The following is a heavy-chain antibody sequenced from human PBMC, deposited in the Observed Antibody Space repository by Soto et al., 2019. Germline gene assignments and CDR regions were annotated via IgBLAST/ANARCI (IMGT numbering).Heavy chain of an antibody. Sequence: QLQLQESGPGLVKPSETLSLTCTVSGGSFSSSPGYYWGWLRQPPGKGLEWIGTVHPSGNTYYNPSSKSRVPIPKDSSMTQRSLQLTAVTAADRAIYYGTTGGDAWKTGLWGKGTLVTASS. CDR2: VHPSGNT. D-gene: IGHD2-21*01. CDR1: GGSFSSSPGYY. J-gene: IGHJ4*02. V-gene: IGHV4-39*01. CDR3: TTGGDAWKTGL.